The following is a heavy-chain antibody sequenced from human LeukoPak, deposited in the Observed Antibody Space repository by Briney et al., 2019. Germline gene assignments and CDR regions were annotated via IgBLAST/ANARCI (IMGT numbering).Heavy chain of an antibody. J-gene: IGHJ4*02. V-gene: IGHV3-11*04. D-gene: IGHD3-22*01. CDR2: ISSSGSTI. CDR1: GFTFSDYY. Sequence: GGSLRLSCAASGFTFSDYYMSWIRQAPGKGLEGVSYISSSGSTIYYADSVKGRFTISRDNAKSSLYLQMNSLRAEDTAVYYCARAIPASNDYYDSSGYPSLPDYWGQGTLVTVSS. CDR3: ARAIPASNDYYDSSGYPSLPDY.